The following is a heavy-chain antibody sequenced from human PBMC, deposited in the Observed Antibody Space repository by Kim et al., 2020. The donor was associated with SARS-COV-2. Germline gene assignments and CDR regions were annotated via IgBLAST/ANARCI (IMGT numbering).Heavy chain of an antibody. J-gene: IGHJ6*02. D-gene: IGHD4-17*01. CDR3: ARAIYGDYLSYYYGMDV. Sequence: VKGRFTISRENAKNSLYLQMNRLRAGDTAVYYCARAIYGDYLSYYYGMDVWGQGTTVTVSS. V-gene: IGHV3-13*01.